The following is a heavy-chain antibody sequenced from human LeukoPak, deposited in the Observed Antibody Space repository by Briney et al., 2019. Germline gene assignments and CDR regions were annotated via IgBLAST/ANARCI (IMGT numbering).Heavy chain of an antibody. CDR3: ARGGYGWTFNH. CDR2: ISSRGDTI. J-gene: IGHJ5*02. V-gene: IGHV3-11*01. D-gene: IGHD5-18*01. Sequence: PGGSLRLSCTASGFSFSDNFMGWMRQAPGKGLEWVSYISSRGDTIHYSDAVKGRFSISRDNSKRSLYLQMNRLRIDDTAVYYCARGGYGWTFNHWGQGTLVCVSS. CDR1: GFSFSDNF.